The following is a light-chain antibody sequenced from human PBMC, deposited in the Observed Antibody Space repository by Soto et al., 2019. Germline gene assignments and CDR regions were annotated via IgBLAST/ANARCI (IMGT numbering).Light chain of an antibody. J-gene: IGKJ1*01. Sequence: EIVLTQSPGTLSLSPGERATLSCRASQSVDATYLTWYQQKPGQAPRLLIYGASSRATGIPDRFSGSGSGTDFTLTISGLEPEDFAVYYCYHSGTFGQGTKVDIK. CDR2: GAS. CDR3: YHSGT. V-gene: IGKV3-20*01. CDR1: QSVDATY.